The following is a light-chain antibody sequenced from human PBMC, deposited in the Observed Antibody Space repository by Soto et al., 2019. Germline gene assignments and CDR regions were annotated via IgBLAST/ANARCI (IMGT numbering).Light chain of an antibody. V-gene: IGKV3-15*01. CDR1: QSVTTN. CDR3: QQFNDWPPWT. CDR2: AAS. J-gene: IGKJ1*01. Sequence: EIVMTQSPATLSVSPGESATLSCRASQSVTTNLAWYQQTPGQAPRLLLYAASFRATGIPARFSGSGSGTEFTLTIDSLKSEDFAVYYCQQFNDWPPWTFGQGTRVDIK.